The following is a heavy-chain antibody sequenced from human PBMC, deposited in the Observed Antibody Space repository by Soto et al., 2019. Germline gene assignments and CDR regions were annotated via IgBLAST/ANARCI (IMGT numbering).Heavy chain of an antibody. CDR1: GYTLTELS. V-gene: IGHV1-24*01. CDR3: ATAPYKTVVPADLDY. J-gene: IGHJ4*02. Sequence: GASFKVSCKVSGYTLTELSMHWVRQAPGKGREWMGGFDPEDGETIYAQKFQGRVTMTEDTSTDTADMELSSLRSEDTAVYYCATAPYKTVVPADLDYCGQRTLVTVS. D-gene: IGHD2-2*01. CDR2: FDPEDGET.